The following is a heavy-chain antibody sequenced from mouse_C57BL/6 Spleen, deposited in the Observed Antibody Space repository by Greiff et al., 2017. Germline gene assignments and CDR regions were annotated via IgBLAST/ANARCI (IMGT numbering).Heavy chain of an antibody. V-gene: IGHV10-3*01. Sequence: EVQRVESGGGLVQPKGSLKLSCAASGFTFNTYAMHWVRQAPGKGLEWVARIRSKSSNYASYYAVSVKDRFTISRDDSQSMLYLQMNNLKTEDTAVYYCVRGPGYAMDYWGQGTSVTVAS. CDR2: IRSKSSNYAS. CDR1: GFTFNTYA. J-gene: IGHJ4*01. CDR3: VRGPGYAMDY.